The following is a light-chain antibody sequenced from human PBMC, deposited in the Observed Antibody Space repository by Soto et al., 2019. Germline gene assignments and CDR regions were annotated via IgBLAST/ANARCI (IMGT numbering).Light chain of an antibody. CDR1: QSISNH. CDR2: GAS. V-gene: IGKV1-6*01. J-gene: IGKJ2*01. Sequence: IQMTQSPSSLSASVEDRVIINCGASQSISNHLNWYQQKPGKAPQILIYGASTLQRGVASMFSGSGSGTDFTLTISSLHPEDSAGYYCLQDYSYPFTFGQGTKWIS. CDR3: LQDYSYPFT.